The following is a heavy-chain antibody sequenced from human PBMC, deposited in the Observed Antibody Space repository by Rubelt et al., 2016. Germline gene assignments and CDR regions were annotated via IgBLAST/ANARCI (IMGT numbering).Heavy chain of an antibody. Sequence: SDNFMTWVRQALGKGLEWVSVFYPDGNTYYADSVKGRFTISRDNSKNTLYLQMNGLRVEDTAVYYCARDNGQYPDWLPRGRYYYGLDVWGQGTTVTVSS. V-gene: IGHV3-66*01. J-gene: IGHJ6*02. CDR2: FYPDGNT. CDR3: ARDNGQYPDWLPRGRYYYGLDV. CDR1: SDNF. D-gene: IGHD3-9*01.